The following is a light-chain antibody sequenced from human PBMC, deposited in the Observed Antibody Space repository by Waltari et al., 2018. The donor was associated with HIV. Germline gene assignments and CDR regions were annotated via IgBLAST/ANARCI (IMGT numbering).Light chain of an antibody. CDR1: RSNIGAAYD. Sequence: QSVLTPTPSVSGAPGQTVTLSCPGSRSNIGAAYDIHWYQQVPGTAPKLLIYANTNRPSGVPDRFSGSKSGTSASLAISGLQTEDEADYYCQSYVSSVNVVFGGGTRVTVL. CDR2: ANT. CDR3: QSYVSSVNVV. J-gene: IGLJ3*02. V-gene: IGLV1-40*01.